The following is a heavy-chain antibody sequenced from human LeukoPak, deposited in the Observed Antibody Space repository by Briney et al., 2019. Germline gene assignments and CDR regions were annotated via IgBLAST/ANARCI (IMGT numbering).Heavy chain of an antibody. D-gene: IGHD3-22*01. CDR2: FGSDLSFR. J-gene: IGHJ4*02. Sequence: GGSLRLSCAGSGFTFSHYSMNWVRQAPGKGLEWVASFGSDLSFRSVADSLKGRFTISRDNAKNTLYLQMNSLRVEDTAVYYCVRTHSSGYYYFDSWGRGTLVTVSS. CDR3: VRTHSSGYYYFDS. V-gene: IGHV3-21*01. CDR1: GFTFSHYS.